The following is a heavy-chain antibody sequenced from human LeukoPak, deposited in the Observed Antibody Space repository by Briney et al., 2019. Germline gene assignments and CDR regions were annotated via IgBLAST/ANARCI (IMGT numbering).Heavy chain of an antibody. Sequence: GGSLRLSCAASGFTFDDYAMHWVRQAPGKGLEWVSGISWNSGSIGYADSVKGRFTISRDNAKNSLYLQMNSLRAEDTALYYCAKEEGSGWCNFDYWGQGTLSPSPQ. CDR3: AKEEGSGWCNFDY. J-gene: IGHJ4*02. CDR1: GFTFDDYA. V-gene: IGHV3-9*01. D-gene: IGHD6-19*01. CDR2: ISWNSGSI.